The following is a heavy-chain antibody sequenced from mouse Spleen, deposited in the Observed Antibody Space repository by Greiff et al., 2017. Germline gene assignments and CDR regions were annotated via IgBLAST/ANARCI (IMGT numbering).Heavy chain of an antibody. CDR2: INSNGGST. CDR1: GFTFSSYG. CDR3: AREGVYFDY. V-gene: IGHV5-6-3*01. Sequence: EVKLVESGGGLVQPGGSLKLSCAASGFTFSSYGMSWVRQTPDKRLELVATINSNGGSTYYPDSVKGRFTISRDNAKNTLYLQMSSLKSEDTAMYYCAREGVYFDYWGQGTTLTVSS. J-gene: IGHJ2*01.